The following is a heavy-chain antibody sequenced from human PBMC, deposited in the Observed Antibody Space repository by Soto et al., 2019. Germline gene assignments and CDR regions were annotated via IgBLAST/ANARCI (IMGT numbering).Heavy chain of an antibody. J-gene: IGHJ4*02. V-gene: IGHV3-21*06. Sequence: GGSLRLSCAASGFTFTRFSMNWVRQAPGKGLEWVSSISSTTNYIYYGDSMKGRFTISRDNAKNSLYLEMNSLRAEDTAVYYCARESENLTSNFDYWGQGTLVTVSS. CDR1: GFTFTRFS. CDR3: ARESENLTSNFDY. CDR2: ISSTTNYI.